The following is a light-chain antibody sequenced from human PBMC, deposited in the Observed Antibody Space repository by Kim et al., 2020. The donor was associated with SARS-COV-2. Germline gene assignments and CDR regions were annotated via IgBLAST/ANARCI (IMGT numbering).Light chain of an antibody. CDR2: RNN. V-gene: IGLV1-44*01. CDR1: SSNIGSNA. Sequence: QSVLTQPPSASGTPGQRVTISCSGSSSNIGSNAVNWYQQLPGTAPKLLIYRNNQRPSGVPDRFSGSESGTSASLAISGLQSEDEADYYCAAWDDSLIGHVFGTGTKVTVL. CDR3: AAWDDSLIGHV. J-gene: IGLJ1*01.